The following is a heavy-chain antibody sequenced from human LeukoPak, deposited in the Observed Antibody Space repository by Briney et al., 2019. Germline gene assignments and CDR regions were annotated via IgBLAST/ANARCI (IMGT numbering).Heavy chain of an antibody. CDR1: GGSGSSYF. V-gene: IGHV4-59*02. CDR2: IYNSGNT. CDR3: ARVSGSGWYYFDH. J-gene: IGHJ4*02. D-gene: IGHD6-19*01. Sequence: SETLSLTCTVSGGSGSSYFWSWVRQSPEKGLEWIGYIYNSGNTNYNPSLKSRVTISRDMSRNQFSLEVRSVTPADTAVYYCARVSGSGWYYFDHWGQGALVTVSS.